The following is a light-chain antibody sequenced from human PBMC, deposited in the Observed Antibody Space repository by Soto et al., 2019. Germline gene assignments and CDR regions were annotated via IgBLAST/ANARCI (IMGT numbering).Light chain of an antibody. CDR1: QSVSSTY. CDR2: GAS. Sequence: EIVLTQSPGTLSLSPGERATLSCRASQSVSSTYLIWYQQKPGQAPRLLIYGASTRAAGIPDRFSGSGSGTDFTLTINRLEPEDSAVYFCQQYTGPPTTFGQGTRLENK. CDR3: QQYTGPPTT. J-gene: IGKJ5*01. V-gene: IGKV3-20*01.